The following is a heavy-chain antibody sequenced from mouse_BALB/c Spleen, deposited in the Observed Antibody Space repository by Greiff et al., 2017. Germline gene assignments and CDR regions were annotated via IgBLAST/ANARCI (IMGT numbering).Heavy chain of an antibody. Sequence: VQLKQSGPELVKPGASVKISCKASGYTFTDYNMHWVKQSHGKSLEWIGYIYPYNGGTGYNQKFKSKATLTVDNSSSTAYMELRSLTSEDSAVYYCARCGYDIWFAYWGQGTLVTVSA. CDR3: ARCGYDIWFAY. CDR2: IYPYNGGT. V-gene: IGHV1S29*02. J-gene: IGHJ3*01. CDR1: GYTFTDYN. D-gene: IGHD2-2*01.